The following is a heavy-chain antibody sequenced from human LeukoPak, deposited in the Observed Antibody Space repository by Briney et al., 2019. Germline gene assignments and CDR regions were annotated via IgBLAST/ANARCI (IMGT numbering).Heavy chain of an antibody. V-gene: IGHV7-4-1*02. J-gene: IGHJ5*02. D-gene: IGHD3-10*01. CDR3: ARGATMVREGWFDP. Sequence: GASVKVSCKASGYTFTSYVIHWVRQAPGQGLEWMGWINTNTGTPTYAQGFTGRFVFSSDTSVSTTYLQISSLKAEDTAVYYCARGATMVREGWFDPWGQGTLVTVSS. CDR2: INTNTGTP. CDR1: GYTFTSYV.